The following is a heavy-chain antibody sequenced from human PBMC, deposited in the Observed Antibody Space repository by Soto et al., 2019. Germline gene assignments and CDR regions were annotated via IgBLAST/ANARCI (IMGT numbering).Heavy chain of an antibody. CDR1: GFTFSSYG. CDR2: IWYDGSNK. CDR3: ARDNLNPPVTIFIHYGMDV. D-gene: IGHD4-17*01. Sequence: GGSLRLSCAASGFTFSSYGMHWVRQAPGKGLEWVAVIWYDGSNKYYADSVKGRFTISRDNSKNTLYLQMNSLRAEDTAVYYCARDNLNPPVTIFIHYGMDVWGQGTTVTVSS. J-gene: IGHJ6*02. V-gene: IGHV3-33*01.